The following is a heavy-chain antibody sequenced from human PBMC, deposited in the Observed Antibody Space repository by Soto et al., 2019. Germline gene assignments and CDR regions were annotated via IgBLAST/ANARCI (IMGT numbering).Heavy chain of an antibody. CDR3: AREGSTSLRYFDL. CDR1: GVSFSGYY. Sequence: QVQLQQWGAGLLKPSETLSLTCAVYGVSFSGYYWTWIRQPPGKGLAWIGEINQSGSTNYNPSLKSRVTISIDTSKHQFSLKLTSVTAADTAVYYCAREGSTSLRYFDLWGRGTLVTVSS. J-gene: IGHJ2*01. D-gene: IGHD2-2*01. V-gene: IGHV4-34*01. CDR2: INQSGST.